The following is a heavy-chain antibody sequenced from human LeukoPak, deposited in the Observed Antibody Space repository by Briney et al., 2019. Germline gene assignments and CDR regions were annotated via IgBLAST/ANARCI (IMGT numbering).Heavy chain of an antibody. CDR1: GFTFSSYA. J-gene: IGHJ4*02. D-gene: IGHD2-8*01. V-gene: IGHV3-23*01. CDR2: VVGSGDVT. Sequence: GGSLRLSCAASGFTFSSYAMSWVRQAPGKGPEWVSTVVGSGDVTYYADSVRGRFTISRDNSKNTVYLQMSSLRAEDTAVYYCAKSSNIASHIYLDFWGQGILVTVSS. CDR3: AKSSNIASHIYLDF.